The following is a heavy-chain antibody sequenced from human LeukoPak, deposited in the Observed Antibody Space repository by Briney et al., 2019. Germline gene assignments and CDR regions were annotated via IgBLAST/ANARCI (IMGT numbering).Heavy chain of an antibody. CDR1: GFIFNNYW. V-gene: IGHV3-7*04. J-gene: IGHJ4*02. CDR2: IKQDGSEK. Sequence: GGSLRLSCAASGFIFNNYWMSWVRQAPGKGLEWVANIKQDGSEKYYVDSVKGRFTISRDNAKNSLYLQMNSLRAEDTAVYYCAKDISLAAAQYYFDYWGQGTLVTVSS. CDR3: AKDISLAAAQYYFDY. D-gene: IGHD6-13*01.